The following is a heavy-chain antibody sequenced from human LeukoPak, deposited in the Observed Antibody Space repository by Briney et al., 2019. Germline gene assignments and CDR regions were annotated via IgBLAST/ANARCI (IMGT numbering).Heavy chain of an antibody. CDR2: IYFGGPT. V-gene: IGHV4-59*08. CDR1: GGSISGYY. J-gene: IGHJ5*01. D-gene: IGHD1-14*01. CDR3: ARRTAKWNHRSPEFDP. Sequence: SETLSLTCTVSGGSISGYYWSWIRQPPGKGLEWIGDIYFGGPTNYKASLKSRVTISLHTSTNQFSLNLTSVTAADTAEYFCARRTAKWNHRSPEFDPWGQGTLVIVSS.